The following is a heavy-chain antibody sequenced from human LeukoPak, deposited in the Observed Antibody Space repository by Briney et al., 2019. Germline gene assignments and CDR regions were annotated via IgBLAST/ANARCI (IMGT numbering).Heavy chain of an antibody. Sequence: KPGESLKISCKGSGYRFASYWIAWVRQMPGKGLEWMAIIYPGDSETRYSPSFQGQVTISADKSISTAYLQWSSLKASDTAMYFCARPGSLWDQMDVWGKGTTVTVAS. CDR1: GYRFASYW. V-gene: IGHV5-51*01. J-gene: IGHJ6*04. D-gene: IGHD1-26*01. CDR2: IYPGDSET. CDR3: ARPGSLWDQMDV.